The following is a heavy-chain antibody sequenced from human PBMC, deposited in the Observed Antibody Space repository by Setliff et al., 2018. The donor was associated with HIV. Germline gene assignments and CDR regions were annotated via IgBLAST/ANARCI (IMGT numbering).Heavy chain of an antibody. CDR2: ITHSGST. D-gene: IGHD6-19*01. CDR3: ARGVAGLQYYYYYMDV. CDR1: GGSFSGYY. J-gene: IGHJ6*03. Sequence: SETLSLTCAIYGGSFSGYYWTWIRQPPGKGLEWIGEITHSGSTNYNPSLETRVTISVDTSKNQFSLKLSSVTAADTAVYYCARGVAGLQYYYYYMDVWGKGTTVTVSS. V-gene: IGHV4-34*01.